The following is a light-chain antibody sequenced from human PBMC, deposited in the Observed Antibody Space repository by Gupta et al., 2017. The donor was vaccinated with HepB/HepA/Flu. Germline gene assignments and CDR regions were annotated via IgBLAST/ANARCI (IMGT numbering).Light chain of an antibody. J-gene: IGLJ1*01. V-gene: IGLV1-40*01. Sequence: QSVLTQPPSVSGAPGQRVTISCTGSSSNIGAGYDVHWYQQLPGTAPKLRSQGNSNRPSGVPDRFSGSKSDTSASLDITGLQAEDEPEDDCQSHASSMSGLVCGTGTKL. CDR1: SSNIGAGYD. CDR3: QSHASSMSGLV. CDR2: GNS.